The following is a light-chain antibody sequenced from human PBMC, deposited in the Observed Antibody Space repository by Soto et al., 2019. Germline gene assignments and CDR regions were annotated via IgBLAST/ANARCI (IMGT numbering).Light chain of an antibody. CDR3: QQYGSSPT. CDR2: GAS. CDR1: QSVSSSY. V-gene: IGKV3-20*01. J-gene: IGKJ1*01. Sequence: EIVLTQSPGTLSLSPGERATLSCRAIQSVSSSYLAWYQQKPGKAPRLLIYGASSSATGIPDRLSVSGSGTDFTHTISRLELEDFAVYYCQQYGSSPTFGRGTKVEIK.